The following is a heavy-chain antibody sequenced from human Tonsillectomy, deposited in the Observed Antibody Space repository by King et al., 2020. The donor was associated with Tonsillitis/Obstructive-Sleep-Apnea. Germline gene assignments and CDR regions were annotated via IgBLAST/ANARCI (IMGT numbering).Heavy chain of an antibody. J-gene: IGHJ3*02. CDR1: GFTFSSYA. Sequence: VQLVESGGGLVQPGGSLRLSCAASGFTFSSYAMSWVRQAPGKGLEWVSAISGSGGSTYYADPVKGRFTISRDKSKNTLYLQMNRLRAEDTAVYYCAKEDYDFWSGHIWGQGTMVTVSS. V-gene: IGHV3-23*04. CDR2: ISGSGGST. D-gene: IGHD3-3*01. CDR3: AKEDYDFWSGHI.